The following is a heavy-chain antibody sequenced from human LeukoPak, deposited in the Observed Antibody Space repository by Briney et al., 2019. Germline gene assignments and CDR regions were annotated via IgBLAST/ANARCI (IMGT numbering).Heavy chain of an antibody. CDR1: GVIFNTYS. CDR2: ISSSSNYI. J-gene: IGHJ4*02. D-gene: IGHD3-22*01. Sequence: GGSLRLSCAASGVIFNTYSMNWVRQAPGKGLEWVSSISSSSNYIYYADSVRGRFSISRDNAKHSLYLQMSSLRVEDTAVYYCAKEGEGHITMKALLTRDLDYWGQGTLVTVSS. CDR3: AKEGEGHITMKALLTRDLDY. V-gene: IGHV3-21*04.